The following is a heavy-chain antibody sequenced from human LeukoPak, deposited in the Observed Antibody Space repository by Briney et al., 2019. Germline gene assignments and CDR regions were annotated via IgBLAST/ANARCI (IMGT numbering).Heavy chain of an antibody. CDR3: ARDWDLGWPAAPRPHWFDP. CDR2: IRSKANNYAT. CDR1: GFTFSDSH. V-gene: IGHV3-73*01. D-gene: IGHD6-19*01. Sequence: PGGSLRLSCAASGFTFSDSHMHWVRQASGKGLEWVGHIRSKANNYATAYGASVTGRFTISRDDSKNTAYLQMNSLRAEDTAVYYCARDWDLGWPAAPRPHWFDPWGQGTLVTVSS. J-gene: IGHJ5*02.